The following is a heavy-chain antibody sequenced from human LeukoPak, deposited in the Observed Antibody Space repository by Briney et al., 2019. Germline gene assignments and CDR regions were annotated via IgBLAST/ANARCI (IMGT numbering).Heavy chain of an antibody. J-gene: IGHJ4*02. CDR3: VKEYHSGGCGANFDY. Sequence: GGSLRLSCIASEFTFSNYGMQWVRQAPGKGLEWVAVVSAHGTTTYYADSVKGRFTISRDNSRNTMYLQMNSLRAEDTAVYYCVKEYHSGGCGANFDYWGQGTLVTVSS. D-gene: IGHD3-10*01. V-gene: IGHV3-30*18. CDR2: VSAHGTTT. CDR1: EFTFSNYG.